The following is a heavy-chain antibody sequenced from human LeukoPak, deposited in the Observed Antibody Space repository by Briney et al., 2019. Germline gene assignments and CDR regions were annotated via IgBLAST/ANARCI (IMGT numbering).Heavy chain of an antibody. V-gene: IGHV3-7*01. D-gene: IGHD2-15*01. CDR3: ARVGGHCSGGSCYSPSPNFDY. CDR2: IKQDGSEK. CDR1: GFTFSSDW. Sequence: GGSLRLSCAASGFTFSSDWMSWVRQAPGKGLEWVANIKQDGSEKYYVDSVKGRFTISRDNAKNSLCLQMNSLRVEDTAVYYCARVGGHCSGGSCYSPSPNFDYWGQGTLVTVSS. J-gene: IGHJ4*02.